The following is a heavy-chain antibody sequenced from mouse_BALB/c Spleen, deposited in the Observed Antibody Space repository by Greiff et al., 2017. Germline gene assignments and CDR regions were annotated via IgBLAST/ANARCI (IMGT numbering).Heavy chain of an antibody. Sequence: QVQLQQSGAELVRPGSSVKISCKASGYAFSSYWMNWVKQRPGQGLEWIGQIYPGDGVTNYNGKFKGKATLTADKSSSTAYMQLSSLTSEDSAVYFCARYGSSYYAMDYWGQGTSVTVSS. J-gene: IGHJ4*01. D-gene: IGHD1-1*01. CDR1: GYAFSSYW. CDR3: ARYGSSYYAMDY. CDR2: IYPGDGVT. V-gene: IGHV1-80*01.